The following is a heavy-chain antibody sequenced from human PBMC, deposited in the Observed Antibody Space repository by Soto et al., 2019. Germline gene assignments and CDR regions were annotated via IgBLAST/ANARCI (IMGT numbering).Heavy chain of an antibody. D-gene: IGHD3-10*01. Sequence: ETLSLTCAVYGGSFSGYYWSWIRQPPGKGLEWIGEINHSGSTNYNPSLKSRVTISVDTSKNQFSLKLSSVTAADTAVYYCARGSGFGDQSGLRNWFDPWGQGTLVTVSS. J-gene: IGHJ5*02. V-gene: IGHV4-34*01. CDR2: INHSGST. CDR1: GGSFSGYY. CDR3: ARGSGFGDQSGLRNWFDP.